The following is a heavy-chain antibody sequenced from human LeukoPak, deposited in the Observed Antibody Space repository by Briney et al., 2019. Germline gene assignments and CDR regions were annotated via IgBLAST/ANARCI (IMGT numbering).Heavy chain of an antibody. V-gene: IGHV4-59*12. CDR2: IYYSGST. D-gene: IGHD3-10*01. J-gene: IGHJ5*02. CDR3: ARESNMVRGIARNWFDP. CDR1: GGSISSYY. Sequence: SETLSLTCTVSGGSISSYYWSWIRQPPGKGLEWIGYIYYSGSTNYNPSLKSRVTISVDTSKNQFSLKLSSVTAADTAVYYCARESNMVRGIARNWFDPWGQGTLVTVSS.